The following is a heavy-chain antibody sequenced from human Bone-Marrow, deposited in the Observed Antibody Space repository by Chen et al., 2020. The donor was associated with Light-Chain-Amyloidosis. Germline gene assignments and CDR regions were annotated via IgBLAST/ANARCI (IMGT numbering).Heavy chain of an antibody. J-gene: IGHJ4*02. CDR2: MPTDVTKT. Sequence: EVQLVGSGGALVQPGGFLRLSCAAAGFTLNTYGMPWVRQPPGGGLVWVARMPTDVTKTVYADSVKGRFTVSRDDAKNTLYLEMNSLRVEDTGLYFCARDRGRFSYNRGGLDSWGQGTLVTVSS. CDR3: ARDRGRFSYNRGGLDS. D-gene: IGHD3-10*01. CDR1: GFTLNTYG. V-gene: IGHV3-74*01.